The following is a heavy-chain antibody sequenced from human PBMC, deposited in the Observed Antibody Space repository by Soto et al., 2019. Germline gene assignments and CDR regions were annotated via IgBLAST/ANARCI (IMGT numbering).Heavy chain of an antibody. CDR2: IIPIFGTA. Sequence: SVKVSFKASGGTFSSYAISWLRQAPGQGLEWMGGIIPIFGTANYAQKFQGRVTITADESTSTAYMELSSLRSEDTAVYYCARDWRLAYCGGDCYSEDAFDIWGQGTMVTVSS. V-gene: IGHV1-69*13. CDR1: GGTFSSYA. CDR3: ARDWRLAYCGGDCYSEDAFDI. J-gene: IGHJ3*02. D-gene: IGHD2-21*02.